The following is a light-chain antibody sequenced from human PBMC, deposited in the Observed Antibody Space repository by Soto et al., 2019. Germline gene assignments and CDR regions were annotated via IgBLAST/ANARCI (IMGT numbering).Light chain of an antibody. Sequence: EIVMTQSPATLSVSPGERATLSCRASQSVSSNLAWYQQKPGQAPRLLIYGASTRATGIPARFSGSGSGAEFTLTISRLQSEDFAVYYCQQYNNWPPIPFGQGTRLEMK. CDR1: QSVSSN. CDR3: QQYNNWPPIP. J-gene: IGKJ5*01. V-gene: IGKV3-15*01. CDR2: GAS.